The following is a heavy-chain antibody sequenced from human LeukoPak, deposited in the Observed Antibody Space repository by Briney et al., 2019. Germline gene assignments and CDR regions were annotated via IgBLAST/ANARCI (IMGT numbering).Heavy chain of an antibody. CDR1: GGSISSGDYY. J-gene: IGHJ4*02. CDR2: TYYSGST. D-gene: IGHD1-26*01. V-gene: IGHV4-30-4*01. CDR3: ARDQDSIVGATGFDY. Sequence: SETLSLTCTVSGGSISSGDYYWSWIRQPPGKGLEWIGYTYYSGSTYYNPSLKSRVTISVDTSKNQFSLKLSSVTAADTAVYYCARDQDSIVGATGFDYWGQGTLVTVSS.